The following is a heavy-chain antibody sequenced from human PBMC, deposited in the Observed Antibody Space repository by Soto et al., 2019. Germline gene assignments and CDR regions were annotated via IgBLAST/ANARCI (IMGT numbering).Heavy chain of an antibody. D-gene: IGHD2-21*01. J-gene: IGHJ6*02. CDR3: ARNRRIAVEMDV. Sequence: GGSLRLSCVASGFTFSDYSMNWLRQTPGKGLEWVSSIASRSNYIYYADSLKGRFTVSRDNARNSLYLQVDNLRAEDTAVYYCARNRRIAVEMDVWGQGTTVTVSS. CDR1: GFTFSDYS. V-gene: IGHV3-21*01. CDR2: IASRSNYI.